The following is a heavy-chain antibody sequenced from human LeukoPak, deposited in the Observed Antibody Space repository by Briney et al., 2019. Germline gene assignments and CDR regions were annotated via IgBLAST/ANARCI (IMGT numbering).Heavy chain of an antibody. CDR1: GYSFSTSW. CDR3: ARQPMIRGVVDY. CDR2: IYPGDSDT. D-gene: IGHD3-10*01. Sequence: GESLKISCKGSGYSFSTSWIGWVRHMPGKGLEWMGIIYPGDSDTTYSPSFQGQVTISADKSISTAYLQWSSLKASDTAMYYCARQPMIRGVVDYWGQGTLVTVSS. V-gene: IGHV5-51*01. J-gene: IGHJ4*02.